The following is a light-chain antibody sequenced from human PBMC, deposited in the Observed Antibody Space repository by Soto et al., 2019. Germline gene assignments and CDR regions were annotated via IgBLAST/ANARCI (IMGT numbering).Light chain of an antibody. V-gene: IGKV1-39*01. CDR2: AAP. CDR3: QQTYRTPLT. J-gene: IGKJ5*01. CDR1: QYIGRY. Sequence: DIQMTQSPSSLSASVGDRVTITCRAGQYIGRYLNWYQQKPGKAPKLLIYAAPSLHSGVPSRFSGSGSGTDFTLTISSLQPEDFATYSCQQTYRTPLTFGGGTRLEIK.